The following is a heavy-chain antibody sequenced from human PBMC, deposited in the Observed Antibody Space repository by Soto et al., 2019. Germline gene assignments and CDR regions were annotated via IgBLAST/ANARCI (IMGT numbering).Heavy chain of an antibody. Sequence: GGSLRLSCAASGFTLSSNSMAWVRQAPGKRLQWVSGISNDGSTTFYIDSVRGRFTISRDTSTNTLYLQMDSLRVEDTAVYFCAKWSGFGDAWGPGTLVTVSS. CDR2: ISNDGSTT. CDR1: GFTLSSNS. J-gene: IGHJ5*02. CDR3: AKWSGFGDA. D-gene: IGHD3-10*01. V-gene: IGHV3-23*01.